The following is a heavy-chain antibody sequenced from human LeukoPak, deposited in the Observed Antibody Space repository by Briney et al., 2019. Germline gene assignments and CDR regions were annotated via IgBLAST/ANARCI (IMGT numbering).Heavy chain of an antibody. D-gene: IGHD3-10*01. CDR2: IGGST. V-gene: IGHV3-23*01. J-gene: IGHJ4*02. CDR3: ARLSAMVRGPEDIFYFEY. Sequence: GGTLRLSCAASGFTFSSNGMSWVRQAPGKGLEWVSAIGGSTYYAGSVKGRFTISRDIAKQSVFLQMTSLRVEDTAVYYCARLSAMVRGPEDIFYFEYWGLGTLVTVSS. CDR1: GFTFSSNG.